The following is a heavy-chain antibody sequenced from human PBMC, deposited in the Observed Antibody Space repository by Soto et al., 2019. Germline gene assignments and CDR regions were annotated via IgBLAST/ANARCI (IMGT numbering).Heavy chain of an antibody. J-gene: IGHJ4*02. Sequence: PVGSLSLSCAASGCAFIVYAIHWVRQAPGKGLEWVAVISHDGTTRYYTDSVRGRFTISRDNSKNTVYLEMDSLRADDTAVYYCARSSGVPTPDFDYWGQGTLVTVSS. V-gene: IGHV3-30-3*01. CDR1: GCAFIVYA. D-gene: IGHD3-3*01. CDR3: ARSSGVPTPDFDY. CDR2: ISHDGTTR.